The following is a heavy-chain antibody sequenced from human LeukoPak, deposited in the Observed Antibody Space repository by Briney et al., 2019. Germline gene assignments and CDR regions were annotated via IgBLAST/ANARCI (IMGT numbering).Heavy chain of an antibody. D-gene: IGHD3-10*01. Sequence: PSETLSLTCTVSGGSISSYYWSRIRQPPGKGLEWIGYIYYSGSTNYNPSLKSRVTISVDTSKNQFSLKLSSVTAADTAVYYCAREPPDPYYGSGSGWFDPWGQGTLVTVSS. CDR3: AREPPDPYYGSGSGWFDP. V-gene: IGHV4-59*01. CDR1: GGSISSYY. J-gene: IGHJ5*02. CDR2: IYYSGST.